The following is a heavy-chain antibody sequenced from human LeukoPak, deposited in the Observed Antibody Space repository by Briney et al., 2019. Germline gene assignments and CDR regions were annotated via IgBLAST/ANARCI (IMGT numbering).Heavy chain of an antibody. J-gene: IGHJ4*02. CDR1: GYTFTGYY. Sequence: GASVKVSCKASGYTFTGYYMHWVRQAPGQGLEWMGWINPNSGGTNYAQKFQGRVTITADKSTSTAYMELSSLRSEDTAVYYCAQGGYSSSWSTNSYYFDYWGQGTLVTVSS. CDR2: INPNSGGT. D-gene: IGHD6-13*01. V-gene: IGHV1-2*02. CDR3: AQGGYSSSWSTNSYYFDY.